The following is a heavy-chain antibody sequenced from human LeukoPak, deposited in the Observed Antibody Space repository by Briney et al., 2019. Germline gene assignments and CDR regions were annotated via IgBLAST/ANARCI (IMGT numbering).Heavy chain of an antibody. CDR3: AREALEWSPPDI. D-gene: IGHD3-3*01. V-gene: IGHV3-13*01. CDR2: IGTAGEI. J-gene: IGHJ3*02. Sequence: GGSLRLSCAASGFTFRSYDMHWVRQATGKGLEWVSGIGTAGEIYYPGSVKGRFTISRDNSKNTLYLQMNNMRTEDTAVYYCAREALEWSPPDIWGQGTTVTVSS. CDR1: GFTFRSYD.